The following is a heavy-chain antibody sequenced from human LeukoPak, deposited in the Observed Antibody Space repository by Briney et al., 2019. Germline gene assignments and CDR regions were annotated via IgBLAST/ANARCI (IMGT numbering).Heavy chain of an antibody. CDR3: ARRGGDSSGNFDY. D-gene: IGHD3-22*01. Sequence: PSETLSLTCTVSGGSISSSSYYWGWIRQPPGKGLEWIGSIYYSGSTYYNSSLKSRVTISVDTSKNQFSLNLSSVTAADTAVYYCARRGGDSSGNFDYWGQGTLVTVSS. V-gene: IGHV4-39*01. CDR1: GGSISSSSYY. CDR2: IYYSGST. J-gene: IGHJ4*02.